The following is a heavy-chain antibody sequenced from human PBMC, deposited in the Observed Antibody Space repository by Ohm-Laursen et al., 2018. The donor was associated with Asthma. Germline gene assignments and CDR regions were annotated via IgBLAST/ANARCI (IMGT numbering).Heavy chain of an antibody. CDR3: ARHSPDTHNLDY. CDR2: ISYDGSNK. Sequence: SLRLSCTASGFTFSSYAMHWVRQAPGKGLEWVAVISYDGSNKYYADSVKGRFTISRDNSKNTLYLQMNSLRAEDTAVYYCARHSPDTHNLDYWGQGTLVTASS. V-gene: IGHV3-30*04. CDR1: GFTFSSYA. D-gene: IGHD1-1*01. J-gene: IGHJ4*02.